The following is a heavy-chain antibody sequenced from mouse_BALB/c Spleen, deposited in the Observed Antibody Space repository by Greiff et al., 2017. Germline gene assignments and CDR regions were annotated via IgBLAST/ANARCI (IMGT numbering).Heavy chain of an antibody. Sequence: EVQVVESGPELVKPGASVKMSCKASGYTFTSYVMHWVKQKPGQGLEWIGYINPYNDGTKYNEKFKGKATLTSDKSSSTAYMELSSLTSEDSAVYYCAGHYYGYGAMDYWGQGTSVTVSS. D-gene: IGHD1-2*01. J-gene: IGHJ4*01. CDR3: AGHYYGYGAMDY. CDR1: GYTFTSYV. V-gene: IGHV1-14*01. CDR2: INPYNDGT.